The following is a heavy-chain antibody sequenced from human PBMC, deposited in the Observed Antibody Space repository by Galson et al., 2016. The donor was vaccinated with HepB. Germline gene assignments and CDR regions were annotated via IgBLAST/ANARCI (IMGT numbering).Heavy chain of an antibody. V-gene: IGHV3-53*01. CDR3: ARRYSTSKYDY. J-gene: IGHJ4*02. CDR1: GFIVTDSY. Sequence: SLRLSCAASGFIVTDSYISWVRQAPGKRLEWVSVIYSGGSTYYADSVKGRFTVSRDKSKNTVFLQMNSLSAEDTAVYYCARRYSTSKYDYWGQGTLVTVSS. D-gene: IGHD6-13*01. CDR2: IYSGGST.